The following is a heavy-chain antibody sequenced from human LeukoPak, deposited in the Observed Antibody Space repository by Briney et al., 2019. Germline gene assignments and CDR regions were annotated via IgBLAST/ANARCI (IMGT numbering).Heavy chain of an antibody. J-gene: IGHJ5*02. V-gene: IGHV5-51*01. D-gene: IGHD2-8*01. Sequence: GESLKISCKGSGYSFTSYWIAWVRQMPGKGLEWMGIIYPSDSDTRYSPSFQGQVTISADKSISTAYLQWSSLKASDSAMYYCARKPRSVSAGGFDPWGQGTLVTVSS. CDR3: ARKPRSVSAGGFDP. CDR2: IYPSDSDT. CDR1: GYSFTSYW.